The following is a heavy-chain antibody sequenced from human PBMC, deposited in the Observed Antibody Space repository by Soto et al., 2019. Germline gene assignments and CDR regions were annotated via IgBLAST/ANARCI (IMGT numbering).Heavy chain of an antibody. J-gene: IGHJ4*02. CDR2: IDPSGGST. CDR1: GFTFSSYA. D-gene: IGHD3-3*01. CDR3: AKDGDFWSGYYPFFDY. Sequence: GGSLRLSCAASGFTFSSYAMSWVRQAPGKGLEWVSVIDPSGGSTYYADSVKGRFTISRDNSKNTLYLQMHSLRAEDTAGYYCAKDGDFWSGYYPFFDYWGQGTLVTVS. V-gene: IGHV3-23*01.